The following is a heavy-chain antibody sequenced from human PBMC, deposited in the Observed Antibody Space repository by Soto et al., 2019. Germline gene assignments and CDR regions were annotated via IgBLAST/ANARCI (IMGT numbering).Heavy chain of an antibody. V-gene: IGHV4-4*07. J-gene: IGHJ4*02. CDR3: ASNLASKRGDY. D-gene: IGHD3-16*01. CDR2: IYTNGNT. CDR1: GDSISINY. Sequence: SETLSLTCSVSGDSISINYCTWIRQSAGKGLEWIGRIYTNGNTNYNPSLKSRVTMSVDTSKNQFSLKLRSVSAADTAVYYCASNLASKRGDYGGQGTLVTVPS.